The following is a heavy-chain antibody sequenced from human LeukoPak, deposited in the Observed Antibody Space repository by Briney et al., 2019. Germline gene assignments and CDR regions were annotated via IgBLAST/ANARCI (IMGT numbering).Heavy chain of an antibody. D-gene: IGHD5-24*01. CDR3: ARLGVEKATIDYWYYFDY. J-gene: IGHJ4*02. CDR1: GGSISSYY. Sequence: SETLFLTCTVSGGSISSYYWSWIRQPPGKGLEWIGYIYTSGSTNYNPSLKSRVTISVDTSKNQFSLKLSSVTAADTAVRYCARLGVEKATIDYWYYFDYWGQGTLVTVSS. CDR2: IYTSGST. V-gene: IGHV4-4*09.